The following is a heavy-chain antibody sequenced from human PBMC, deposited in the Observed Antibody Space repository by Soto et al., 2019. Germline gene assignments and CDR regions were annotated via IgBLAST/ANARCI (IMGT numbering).Heavy chain of an antibody. J-gene: IGHJ4*02. D-gene: IGHD6-19*01. V-gene: IGHV3-72*01. Sequence: EVQLVESGGGLVQPGGSLRLSCAASGFTFSNYYMDWVRQAPGKGLEWVGRITNIGNSYTTQYAASVKGRFTVSRDDSENSLYLQMGSLKAEDTAVYYCVRVQLSSVPYKSPDYWGQGTLVTVSS. CDR1: GFTFSNYY. CDR2: ITNIGNSYTT. CDR3: VRVQLSSVPYKSPDY.